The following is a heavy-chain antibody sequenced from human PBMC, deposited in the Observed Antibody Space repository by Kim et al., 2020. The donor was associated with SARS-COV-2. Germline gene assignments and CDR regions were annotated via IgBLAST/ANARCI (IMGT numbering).Heavy chain of an antibody. V-gene: IGHV1-69*13. J-gene: IGHJ4*02. CDR3: ARGLPYYDFWSGYFFDY. CDR1: GGTFSSYA. Sequence: SVKVSCKASGGTFSSYAISWVRQAPGQGLEWMGGIIPIFGTANYAQKFQGRVTITADESTSTAYMELSSLRSEDTAVYYCARGLPYYDFWSGYFFDYWGQGTLVTVSS. CDR2: IIPIFGTA. D-gene: IGHD3-3*01.